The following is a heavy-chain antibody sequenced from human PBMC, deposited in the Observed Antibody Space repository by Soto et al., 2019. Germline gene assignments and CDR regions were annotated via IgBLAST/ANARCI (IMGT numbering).Heavy chain of an antibody. J-gene: IGHJ3*01. CDR1: GFSLSSREMA. CDR3: APFNASVRSPIDGGEV. Sequence: QITLKESGPTLVKPTQTLTLTCSCSGFSLSSREMAVGWIRQPPGKALEWLTLVYRDDGERYRPSENNRLTISKDTSNNQVVRMMTNMDPGDTGTYYCAPFNASVRSPIDGGEVWGQGKTVTVSS. D-gene: IGHD3-10*01. CDR2: VYRDDGE. V-gene: IGHV2-5*02.